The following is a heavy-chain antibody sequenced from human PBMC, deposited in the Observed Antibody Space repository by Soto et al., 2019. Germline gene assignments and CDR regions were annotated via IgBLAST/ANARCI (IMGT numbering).Heavy chain of an antibody. D-gene: IGHD4-17*01. CDR2: IIPIFGTA. J-gene: IGHJ3*02. Sequence: QVQLVQSGAEVKKPGSSVKVSCKASGGTFSSYAISWVRQVRGQGLEWMGGIIPIFGTANYAQKFQGRVTITVDESTSTAYMELSSLRFVDTAVYYCARGVPTTVNAFDIWGQGTMVTVSS. V-gene: IGHV1-69*12. CDR3: ARGVPTTVNAFDI. CDR1: GGTFSSYA.